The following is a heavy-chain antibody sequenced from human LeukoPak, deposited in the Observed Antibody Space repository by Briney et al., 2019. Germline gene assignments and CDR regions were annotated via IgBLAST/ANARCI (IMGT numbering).Heavy chain of an antibody. CDR2: INPNSGGT. D-gene: IGHD3-22*01. J-gene: IGHJ4*02. CDR1: GYTFTGYY. CDR3: ARGRSYYDSSGYYGGPIY. V-gene: IGHV1-2*02. Sequence: ASVKVSCKASGYTFTGYYMHLVRQAPGQGLELMGWINPNSGGTNYSQKFQGRVTMTRDTSISTAYMELSRLRSDDTAVYYCARGRSYYDSSGYYGGPIYWGQGTLVTVSS.